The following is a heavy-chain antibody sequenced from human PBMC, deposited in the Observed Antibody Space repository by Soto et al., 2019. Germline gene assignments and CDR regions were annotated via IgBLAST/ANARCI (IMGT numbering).Heavy chain of an antibody. CDR2: IYRTGST. D-gene: IGHD1-7*01. CDR1: GGSFTSNNW. CDR3: ASRDPGTSVDY. J-gene: IGHJ4*02. Sequence: QVQLQESGPGLVKPSGTLSLTCAVSGGSFTSNNWWTWVRQPPGQRLEWIGEIYRTGSTNYNPSLKSRVTISLDKSENQLSLKVPCLTAADTAVSYCASRDPGTSVDYWGKGTLVPVSS. V-gene: IGHV4-4*02.